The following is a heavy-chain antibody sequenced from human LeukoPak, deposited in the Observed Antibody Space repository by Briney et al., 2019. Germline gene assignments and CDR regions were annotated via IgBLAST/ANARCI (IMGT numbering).Heavy chain of an antibody. CDR3: ARDGSGSYYPLYYFDY. CDR1: GGSISSYY. Sequence: SETLSLTCTVSGGSISSYYWSWIRQPPGKGLEWIGYIYYSGSTNYNPSLKSRVTISVDTSKKQFSLKLSSVTAADTAVYYCARDGSGSYYPLYYFDYWGQGTLVTVSS. V-gene: IGHV4-59*01. CDR2: IYYSGST. J-gene: IGHJ4*02. D-gene: IGHD3-10*01.